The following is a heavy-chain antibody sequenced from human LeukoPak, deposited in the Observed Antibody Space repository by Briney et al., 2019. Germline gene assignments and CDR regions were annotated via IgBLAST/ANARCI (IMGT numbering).Heavy chain of an antibody. J-gene: IGHJ2*01. D-gene: IGHD6-13*01. CDR3: ALSSSWGLRYFDL. Sequence: SQTLSLTCAVSGGSISSGGYSWSWIRQPPGKGLEWIGEINHSGSTNYNPSLKSRVTVSVDTSKNQFSLKLSSVTAADTAVYYCALSSSWGLRYFDLWGRGTLVTVSS. CDR2: INHSGST. V-gene: IGHV4-30-2*01. CDR1: GGSISSGGYS.